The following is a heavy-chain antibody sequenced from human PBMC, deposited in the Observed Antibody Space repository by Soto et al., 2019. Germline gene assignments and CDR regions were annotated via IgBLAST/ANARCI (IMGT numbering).Heavy chain of an antibody. J-gene: IGHJ4*02. CDR1: GFTFSSYG. CDR2: IWYDGSNK. D-gene: IGHD5-12*01. Sequence: GGSLRLSCAASGFTFSSYGMHWVRQAPGKGLEWVAVIWYDGSNKYYADSVKGRFTISRDNSKNTLYLQMNSLRAEDTAVYYCARNLDGYNIEEDYWGQGTLVTVSS. V-gene: IGHV3-33*01. CDR3: ARNLDGYNIEEDY.